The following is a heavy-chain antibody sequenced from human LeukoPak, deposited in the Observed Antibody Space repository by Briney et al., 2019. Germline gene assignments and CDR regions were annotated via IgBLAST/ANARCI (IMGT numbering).Heavy chain of an antibody. V-gene: IGHV4-59*01. Sequence: PSETLSLTCAVSGGSISSYYWSWIRQPPGKGLEWIGYIYYSGSTNYNPSLKSRVTISVDTSKNQFSLKLSSVTAADTAVYYCARLMVRGVIVWFDPWGQGTLVTVSS. CDR3: ARLMVRGVIVWFDP. CDR2: IYYSGST. CDR1: GGSISSYY. D-gene: IGHD3-10*01. J-gene: IGHJ5*02.